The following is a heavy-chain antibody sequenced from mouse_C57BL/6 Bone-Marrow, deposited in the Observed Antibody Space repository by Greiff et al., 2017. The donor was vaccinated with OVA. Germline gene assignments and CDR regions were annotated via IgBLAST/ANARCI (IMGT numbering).Heavy chain of an antibody. CDR2: INSDGGST. CDR3: TRHGGADWYFDV. V-gene: IGHV5-2*01. CDR1: EYEFPSHD. Sequence: EVMLVESGGGLVQPGESLKLSCESNEYEFPSHDMSWVRKTPEQRLELVAAINSDGGSTYYPDTMERRFIISRDNTNKTTYLQMSSLRSEDTALYYCTRHGGADWYFDVWGTGTTVTVSS. J-gene: IGHJ1*03.